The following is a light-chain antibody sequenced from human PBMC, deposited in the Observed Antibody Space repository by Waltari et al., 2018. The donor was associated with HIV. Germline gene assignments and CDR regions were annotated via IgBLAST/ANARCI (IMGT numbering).Light chain of an antibody. Sequence: QSALTQPASVSGSPGQSITISCTGTSSDVGGSNYVSWSQQHPGKAPKLMIYEVSNRPSGVSNRFSCSKSGNTASLTISGLQAEDEADYYCSSYTSSSTYVFGTGTKVTVL. V-gene: IGLV2-14*01. CDR2: EVS. CDR1: SSDVGGSNY. CDR3: SSYTSSSTYV. J-gene: IGLJ1*01.